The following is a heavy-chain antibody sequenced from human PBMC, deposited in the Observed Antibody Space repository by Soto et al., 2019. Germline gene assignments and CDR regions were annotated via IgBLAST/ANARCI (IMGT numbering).Heavy chain of an antibody. Sequence: LQLQESGPGLVKPSETLSLTCSVSGGSISNTSYYWGWIRQSPGKGLEWLGNIYFSGTAYYTPSLRRRVPLSVDTSKNRCSLQFNSMTAADTGVYYCARGAPGPIPNSYFDFWGQGTLVTVSS. D-gene: IGHD3-16*01. CDR2: IYFSGTA. J-gene: IGHJ4*02. CDR3: ARGAPGPIPNSYFDF. CDR1: GGSISNTSYY. V-gene: IGHV4-39*01.